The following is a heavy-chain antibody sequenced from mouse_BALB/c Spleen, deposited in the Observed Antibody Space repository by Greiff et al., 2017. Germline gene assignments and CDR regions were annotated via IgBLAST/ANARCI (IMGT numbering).Heavy chain of an antibody. CDR1: GFSLTSYG. V-gene: IGHV2-9*02. J-gene: IGHJ3*01. Sequence: VQLQESGPGLVAPSQSLSITCTVSGFSLTSYGVHWVRQPPGKGLEWLGVIWAGGSTNYNSALMSRLSISKDNSKSQVFLKMNSLQTDDTAMYYCARAGGRSAYWGQGTLVTVSA. CDR2: IWAGGST. D-gene: IGHD1-1*01. CDR3: ARAGGRSAY.